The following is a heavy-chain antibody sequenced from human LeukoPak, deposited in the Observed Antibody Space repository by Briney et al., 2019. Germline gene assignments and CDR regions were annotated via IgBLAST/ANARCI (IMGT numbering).Heavy chain of an antibody. CDR1: GGSFSGYY. CDR3: ARGRYSSGWYSYYFDY. J-gene: IGHJ4*02. D-gene: IGHD6-19*01. V-gene: IGHV4-34*01. Sequence: PSGTLPLTCAVYGGSFSGYYWSWIRQPPGKGLEWIGEINHSGSTNYNPSLKSRVTISVDTSKNQFSLKLSSVTAADTAVYYCARGRYSSGWYSYYFDYWGQGTLVTVSS. CDR2: INHSGST.